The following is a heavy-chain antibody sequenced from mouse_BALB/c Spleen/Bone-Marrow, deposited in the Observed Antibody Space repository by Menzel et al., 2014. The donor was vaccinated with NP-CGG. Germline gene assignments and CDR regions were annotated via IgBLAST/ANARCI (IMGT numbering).Heavy chain of an antibody. CDR3: ARRGYDGAY. Sequence: QVQLQQSGAELMKPGASVKMSRKATGYTFSSYWIEWVKQRPGHGLEWIGEILPGSGSTNYNEKFKGKATFTADTSSNTAYMQLSSLTSEDSAVYYCARRGYDGAYWGQGTLVTVSA. CDR2: ILPGSGST. J-gene: IGHJ3*01. CDR1: GYTFSSYW. V-gene: IGHV1-9*01. D-gene: IGHD2-14*01.